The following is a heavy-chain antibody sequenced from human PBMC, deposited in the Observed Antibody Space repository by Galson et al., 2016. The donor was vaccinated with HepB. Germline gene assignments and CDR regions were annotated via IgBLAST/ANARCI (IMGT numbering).Heavy chain of an antibody. CDR2: IKPSGGNT. D-gene: IGHD1-14*01. CDR3: ARELDHSFYFDY. Sequence: SVKVSCKASGYTFNTYNMHWVRQAPGQGLEWMGIIKPSGGNTLYAQKFQDRITMTRDTSTSTVYMELISLRSEDTAVYYRARELDHSFYFDYWGQGTLLTVSS. CDR1: GYTFNTYN. V-gene: IGHV1-46*02. J-gene: IGHJ4*02.